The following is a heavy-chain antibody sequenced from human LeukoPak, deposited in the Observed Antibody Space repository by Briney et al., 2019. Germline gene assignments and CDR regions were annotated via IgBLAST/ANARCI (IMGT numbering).Heavy chain of an antibody. D-gene: IGHD1-26*01. CDR3: ARHVWELLWGYYFDY. CDR1: GGSISSYY. V-gene: IGHV4-59*01. Sequence: SETLSLTCTVSGGSISSYYWSWIRQPPGKGLEWIGYIYYSGSTNYNPSLKSRVTISVDTSKNQFSLKLSSVTAANTAVYFCARHVWELLWGYYFDYWGQGTLVTVSS. CDR2: IYYSGST. J-gene: IGHJ4*02.